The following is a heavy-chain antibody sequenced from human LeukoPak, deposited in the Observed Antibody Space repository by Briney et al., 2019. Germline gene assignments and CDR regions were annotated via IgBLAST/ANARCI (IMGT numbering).Heavy chain of an antibody. CDR2: MYGSGRT. CDR3: VRERTMVGGADI. Sequence: SETLSLTCTVSGGSISSYYWSWIRQPAGKGLEWIGRMYGSGRTNYNPSLKSRVTISVDTSNNQFSLRLSSVTAADTAVYYCVRERTMVGGADIWGQGTKVTVSS. J-gene: IGHJ3*02. D-gene: IGHD2-21*01. V-gene: IGHV4-4*07. CDR1: GGSISSYY.